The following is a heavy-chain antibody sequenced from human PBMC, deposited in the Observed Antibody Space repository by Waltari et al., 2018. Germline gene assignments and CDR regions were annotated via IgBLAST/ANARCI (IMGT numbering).Heavy chain of an antibody. CDR1: GGSISSYD. CDR3: ARVTFSGLDY. Sequence: QVQLQESGSGLVKPAETLSLTCTVTGGSISSYDWSWIRQPPGKGLEWIGYIYYSGSTNYNPSLKSRVTISVDTSKNQFSLKLSSVTAADTAVYYCARVTFSGLDYWGQGTLVTVSS. V-gene: IGHV4-59*01. CDR2: IYYSGST. D-gene: IGHD6-19*01. J-gene: IGHJ4*02.